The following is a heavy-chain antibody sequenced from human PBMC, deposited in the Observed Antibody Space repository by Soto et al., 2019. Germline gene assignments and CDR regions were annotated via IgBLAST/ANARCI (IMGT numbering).Heavy chain of an antibody. Sequence: QVQLVQSGAEVKKPGDSVKVSCKASGYTFGHFYITWVRQAPGPGLEWMGAISPHNRNTNYAEKFRGRVTMTTDTSTTTAYMELRSLRSDDTAVYYCARDEGGYDILTGYYKAHHFDQWGQGALVTVSS. J-gene: IGHJ4*02. D-gene: IGHD3-9*01. CDR3: ARDEGGYDILTGYYKAHHFDQ. CDR1: GYTFGHFY. CDR2: ISPHNRNT. V-gene: IGHV1-18*01.